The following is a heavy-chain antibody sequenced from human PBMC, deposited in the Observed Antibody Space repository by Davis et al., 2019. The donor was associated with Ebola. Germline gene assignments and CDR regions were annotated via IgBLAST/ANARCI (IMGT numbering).Heavy chain of an antibody. CDR3: ARMKGNYCPPGFV. J-gene: IGHJ1*01. D-gene: IGHD3-10*01. Sequence: MPSEPLSPTFAPHGASFSGYYWSWIRQPPGKGLEWIGEINHSVITNYNPSLKSRVTISVDTSKNQFSLKLSSVTAADTAVYYCARMKGNYCPPGFVWGQGTLVTVSS. CDR2: INHSVIT. V-gene: IGHV4-34*01. CDR1: GASFSGYY.